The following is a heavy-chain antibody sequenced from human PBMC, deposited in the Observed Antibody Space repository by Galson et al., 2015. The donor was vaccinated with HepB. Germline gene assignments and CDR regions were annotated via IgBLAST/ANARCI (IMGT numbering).Heavy chain of an antibody. J-gene: IGHJ4*02. CDR1: GYTFTSYA. D-gene: IGHD2-21*01. Sequence: SVKVSCKASGYTFTSYAMHWVRQAPGQRLEWMGWINAGNGNTKYSQKFQGKVTITRDTSASTAYMELSSLRSEDTAVYYCARDRQFYPVMFDYWGQGTLVTVSS. CDR3: ARDRQFYPVMFDY. V-gene: IGHV1-3*01. CDR2: INAGNGNT.